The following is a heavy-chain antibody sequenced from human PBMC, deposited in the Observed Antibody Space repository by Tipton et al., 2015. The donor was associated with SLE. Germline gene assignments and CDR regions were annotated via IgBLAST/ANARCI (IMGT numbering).Heavy chain of an antibody. CDR2: INHSGST. J-gene: IGHJ5*02. CDR1: GFTVSSNY. CDR3: ARDIWFDP. Sequence: LRLSCAASGFTVSSNYMSWIRQPPGKGLEWIGEINHSGSTNYNPSLKSRVTISVDTSKNQFSLKLSSVTAADTAVYYCARDIWFDPWGQGTLVTVSS. V-gene: IGHV4-34*01.